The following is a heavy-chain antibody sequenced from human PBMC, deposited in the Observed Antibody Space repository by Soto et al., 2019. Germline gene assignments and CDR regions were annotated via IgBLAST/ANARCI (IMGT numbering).Heavy chain of an antibody. CDR1: GYSFTSHG. V-gene: IGHV1-18*01. CDR2: ISANSGDT. CDR3: ARMVRGSNIDYYPYIDV. J-gene: IGHJ6*03. Sequence: QVQLVQSGAEVKKPGASVKVSCKASGYSFTSHGISWVRQAPGQGLEWMGWISANSGDTNYAQKLQGRVTVTTDTSTSTAYLELRSLRSEDTAVCYCARMVRGSNIDYYPYIDVWGKGTTVTVSS. D-gene: IGHD3-10*01.